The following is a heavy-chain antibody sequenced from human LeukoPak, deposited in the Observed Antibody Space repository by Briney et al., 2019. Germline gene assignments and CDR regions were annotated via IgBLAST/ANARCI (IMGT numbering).Heavy chain of an antibody. CDR1: GFTFSTYG. CDR3: AKDSLEHYYDSSGTPYYFYGLEV. J-gene: IGHJ6*02. CDR2: ISHDGIDK. D-gene: IGHD3-22*01. V-gene: IGHV3-30*18. Sequence: GGTLRLSCAASGFTFSTYGIHWVRQAPGKGLEWVAVISHDGIDKHYVDSVRGRFTITRDNTQNTLFLQMNSLRPEDAAVYYCAKDSLEHYYDSSGTPYYFYGLEVWGQGTTVTVSS.